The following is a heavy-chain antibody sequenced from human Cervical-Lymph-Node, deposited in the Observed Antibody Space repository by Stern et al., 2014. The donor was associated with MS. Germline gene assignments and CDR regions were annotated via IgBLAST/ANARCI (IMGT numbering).Heavy chain of an antibody. CDR2: IIPIFGTP. Sequence: QDQLVQSGAEVKKPGSSVKVSCKASGGTVSSHTISWVRQAPGQGLESMGGIIPIFGTPNYAQKFQGRVNITADKSTSTAYLELNSLRSDDTAVYYCAREVTMVGFDPWGQGTLVTVSS. CDR1: GGTVSSHT. CDR3: AREVTMVGFDP. J-gene: IGHJ5*02. D-gene: IGHD3-10*02. V-gene: IGHV1-69*14.